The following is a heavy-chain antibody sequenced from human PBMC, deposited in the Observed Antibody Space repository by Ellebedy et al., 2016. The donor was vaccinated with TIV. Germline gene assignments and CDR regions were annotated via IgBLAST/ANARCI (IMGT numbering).Heavy chain of an antibody. V-gene: IGHV1-18*01. Sequence: AASVKVSCKASGYTFSSYGIRWVRQAPGQGLEWMGWTSGYNGNTNYAQKLQGRVTMTTDTSTNTAYMELSSLRSEDTAVYYCASPRTHGRGRVYYYGMDVWGQGTTVTVSS. J-gene: IGHJ6*02. D-gene: IGHD3-16*01. CDR2: TSGYNGNT. CDR3: ASPRTHGRGRVYYYGMDV. CDR1: GYTFSSYG.